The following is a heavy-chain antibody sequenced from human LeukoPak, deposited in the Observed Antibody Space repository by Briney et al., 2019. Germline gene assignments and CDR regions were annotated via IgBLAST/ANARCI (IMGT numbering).Heavy chain of an antibody. D-gene: IGHD4-17*01. CDR3: ARTTVTTSDDAFDI. V-gene: IGHV1-18*01. J-gene: IGHJ3*02. Sequence: ASVKVSCRASGYTFTTYGISWVRQAPGQGLEWMGWISAYNGNTNYAQKLQGRVTMTTDTSTSTAYMELRSLRSDDTAVYYCARTTVTTSDDAFDIWGQGTMITVSS. CDR2: ISAYNGNT. CDR1: GYTFTTYG.